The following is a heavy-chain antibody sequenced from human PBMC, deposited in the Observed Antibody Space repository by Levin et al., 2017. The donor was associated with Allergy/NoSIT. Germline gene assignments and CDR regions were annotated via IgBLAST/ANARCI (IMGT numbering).Heavy chain of an antibody. CDR1: GFTFSSYG. D-gene: IGHD4-17*01. Sequence: GGSLRLSCAASGFTFSSYGMHWVRQAPGKGLEWVAVIWYDGSNKYYADSVKGRFTISRDNSKNTLYLQMNSLRAEDTAVYYCARDKAVTTADWYFDLWGRGTLVTVSS. V-gene: IGHV3-33*01. CDR3: ARDKAVTTADWYFDL. J-gene: IGHJ2*01. CDR2: IWYDGSNK.